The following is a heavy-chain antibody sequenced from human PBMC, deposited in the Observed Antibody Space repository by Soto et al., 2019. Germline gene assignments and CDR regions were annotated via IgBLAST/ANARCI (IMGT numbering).Heavy chain of an antibody. V-gene: IGHV3-23*01. CDR2: ISGDSVRT. J-gene: IGHJ5*01. D-gene: IGHD3-16*01. CDR1: GFSFGNFE. CDR3: VKGGWLDF. Sequence: EVQLLESGGGLVQPGGSLRLSCAASGFSFGNFEMRWVRQAPGRGLEWVSFISGDSVRTNYADAVKGRFTISRDNSKHTLYLQMNSLTAEDSAVYACVKGGWLDFWGQGTLVTVSS.